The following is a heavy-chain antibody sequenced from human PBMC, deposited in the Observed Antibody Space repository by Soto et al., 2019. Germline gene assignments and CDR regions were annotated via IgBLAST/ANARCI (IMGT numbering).Heavy chain of an antibody. V-gene: IGHV3-15*01. Sequence: EVQLAESGGGLVKPGGSLRLSCAASEFIFTKAWMSWVRQAPGKGLEWVARIKSKADAGTTDYAAPVKGRFTISRDDARNTLYLQMNSLKTEDTAVYYCTAERSAEAPKWFDPWGQGTLVTVSS. CDR3: TAERSAEAPKWFDP. CDR2: IKSKADAGTT. J-gene: IGHJ5*02. CDR1: EFIFTKAW.